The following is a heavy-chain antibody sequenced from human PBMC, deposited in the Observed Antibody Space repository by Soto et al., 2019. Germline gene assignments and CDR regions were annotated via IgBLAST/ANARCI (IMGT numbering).Heavy chain of an antibody. CDR2: IYYSGST. D-gene: IGHD6-6*01. CDR1: GGAISSSSYY. V-gene: IGHV4-39*01. CDR3: ASSSLSRYYFDY. Sequence: SETLSLTFTVSGGAISSSSYYWGWIRQPPGKGLEWIGSIYYSGSTYYNPSLKSRVTISVDTSKNQFSLKLSSVTAADTAVYYCASSSLSRYYFDYWGQGTLVTVSS. J-gene: IGHJ4*02.